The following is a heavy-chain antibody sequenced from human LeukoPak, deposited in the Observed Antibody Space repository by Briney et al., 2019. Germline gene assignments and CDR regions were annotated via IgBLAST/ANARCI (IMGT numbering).Heavy chain of an antibody. Sequence: PGGSLRLSCAASGFSFSSYAMNWVRQAPGKGLEWVSIIFGNGDTTYYADSVKGRFTVSRDNAKNSLYLQMNSLRAEDTAVYYCARVCGGDCYGGYDYWGQGTLVTVSS. J-gene: IGHJ4*02. V-gene: IGHV3-23*01. CDR1: GFSFSSYA. D-gene: IGHD2-21*02. CDR2: IFGNGDTT. CDR3: ARVCGGDCYGGYDY.